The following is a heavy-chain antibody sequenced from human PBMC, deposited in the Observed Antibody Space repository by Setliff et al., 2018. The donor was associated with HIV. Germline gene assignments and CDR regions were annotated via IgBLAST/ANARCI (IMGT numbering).Heavy chain of an antibody. CDR3: AKDLWRYYNSGSFYMDV. D-gene: IGHD3-10*01. Sequence: GGSLRLSCAASGFTFSSYGMHWVRQAPGKGLEWVSSISSTGSLTYYADSVRGRFTISRDNPENSLYLQMNSLRAEDTAVYYCAKDLWRYYNSGSFYMDVWGKGTTVTVSS. CDR1: GFTFSSYG. J-gene: IGHJ6*03. CDR2: ISSTGSLT. V-gene: IGHV3-21*01.